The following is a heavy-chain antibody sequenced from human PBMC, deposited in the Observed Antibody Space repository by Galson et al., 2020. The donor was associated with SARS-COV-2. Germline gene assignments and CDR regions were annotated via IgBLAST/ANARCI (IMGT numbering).Heavy chain of an antibody. CDR3: AKRGPEREFDY. Sequence: GGSLRLSCTASEFTFSGYDMSWVRQTPGKGLECVSTINGGGTHMYYTDSVRGRFTISRDNSRNTVYLQMNNLRAEDTAFYYCAKRGPEREFDYWGQGTLVTVSS. J-gene: IGHJ4*02. CDR1: EFTFSGYD. V-gene: IGHV3-23*01. CDR2: INGGGTHM. D-gene: IGHD1-26*01.